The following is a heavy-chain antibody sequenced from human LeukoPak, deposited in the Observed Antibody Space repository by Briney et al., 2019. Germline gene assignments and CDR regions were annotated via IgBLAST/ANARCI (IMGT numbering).Heavy chain of an antibody. CDR3: XXXXXXXXXXXXTXXXXDV. CDR1: FTXXXXA. J-gene: IGHJ6*04. Sequence: FTXXXXAMXWVRQAPGXXLXWVAVISYDGSNKYYADSVKGRFTISRDNSKNXLYLQMNRLRAEDTAVYYCXXXXXXXXXXXXTXXXXDVWGKXTXVTISS. V-gene: IGHV3-30*04. CDR2: ISYDGSNK.